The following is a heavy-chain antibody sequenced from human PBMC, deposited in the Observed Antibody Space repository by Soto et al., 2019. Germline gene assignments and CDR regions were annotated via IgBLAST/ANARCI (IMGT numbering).Heavy chain of an antibody. V-gene: IGHV1-46*01. Sequence: ASVKVSCKASGYTFISYYMHWVRQAPGQGLEWMGIINPSGGSTSYAQKFQGRVTMTRDTSTSTVYMELSSLRSEDTAVYYCARDWATSDSSSWYYYYYYGMDVWGQGTTVTVSS. CDR2: INPSGGST. D-gene: IGHD6-13*01. J-gene: IGHJ6*02. CDR1: GYTFISYY. CDR3: ARDWATSDSSSWYYYYYYGMDV.